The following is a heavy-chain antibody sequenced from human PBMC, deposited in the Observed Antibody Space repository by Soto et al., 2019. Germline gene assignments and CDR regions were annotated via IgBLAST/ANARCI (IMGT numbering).Heavy chain of an antibody. V-gene: IGHV3-30-3*01. CDR2: MSYDGTNT. Sequence: GGSLRLSCTASGFMFSAYAMLWVRQAPGKGLEWVAAMSYDGTNTYYADSLKGRFTISRDNSKNTLFLQMSSLTADDSAVYYCARDPSPYTSGWYGIDFWGLGTLVTAPQ. D-gene: IGHD6-19*01. J-gene: IGHJ4*01. CDR1: GFMFSAYA. CDR3: ARDPSPYTSGWYGIDF.